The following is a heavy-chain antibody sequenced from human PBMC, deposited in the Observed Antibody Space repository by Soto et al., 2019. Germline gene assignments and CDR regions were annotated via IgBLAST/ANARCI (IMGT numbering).Heavy chain of an antibody. Sequence: QVQLQESGPGLVKPSETLSLTCTVSGGSISSYYWSWIRQPPGKGLEWIGYIYYSGSTNYNPSLKSRVTISVDTSTNQFSLKLSSVTAAETAVYYCASTGVGYSGYDSDYYYYYYGMDVWGQGTTVTVSS. V-gene: IGHV4-59*01. CDR1: GGSISSYY. D-gene: IGHD5-12*01. CDR3: ASTGVGYSGYDSDYYYYYYGMDV. CDR2: IYYSGST. J-gene: IGHJ6*02.